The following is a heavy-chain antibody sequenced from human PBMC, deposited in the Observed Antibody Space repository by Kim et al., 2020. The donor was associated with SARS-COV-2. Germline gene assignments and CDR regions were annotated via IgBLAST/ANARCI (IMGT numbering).Heavy chain of an antibody. CDR1: RYAFNAYG. Sequence: ASVKVSCRASRYAFNAYGFTWVRQAPGQGLEWIGWISAYTGKTKFAQKFRDRVTLTTDTFTSSAYMELSNLRLDDTAVYYCARDWDGYTSDYWYGMDVWG. D-gene: IGHD5-12*01. CDR2: ISAYTGKT. V-gene: IGHV1-18*01. J-gene: IGHJ6*02. CDR3: ARDWDGYTSDYWYGMDV.